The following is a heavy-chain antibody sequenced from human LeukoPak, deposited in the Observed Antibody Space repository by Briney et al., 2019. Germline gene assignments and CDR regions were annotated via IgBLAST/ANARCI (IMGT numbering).Heavy chain of an antibody. J-gene: IGHJ1*01. V-gene: IGHV3-33*06. D-gene: IGHD4-17*01. CDR2: IWYDGSNK. CDR3: AKDLGPVTTRCFQH. Sequence: GRSLRLSCAASGFTFSSYGMHWVRQAPGKGLEWVAVIWYDGSNKYYADSVKGRFTISRDNSKNTLYLQMNSLRAEDTAVYYCAKDLGPVTTRCFQHWGQGTLVTVSS. CDR1: GFTFSSYG.